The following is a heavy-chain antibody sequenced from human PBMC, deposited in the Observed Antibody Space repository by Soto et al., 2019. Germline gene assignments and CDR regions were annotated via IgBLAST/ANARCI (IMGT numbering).Heavy chain of an antibody. D-gene: IGHD3-10*01. V-gene: IGHV3-23*01. Sequence: PGGSLRLSCAASGFTFSNYAMSWVRQAPGKGLEWISAISGSGTSTYYADSVKGRFTISRDNSKNILYLQMNNLGLEDTAVYSCPKGSETIRPYYFDYWGQGALVTVSS. CDR1: GFTFSNYA. CDR3: PKGSETIRPYYFDY. CDR2: ISGSGTST. J-gene: IGHJ4*02.